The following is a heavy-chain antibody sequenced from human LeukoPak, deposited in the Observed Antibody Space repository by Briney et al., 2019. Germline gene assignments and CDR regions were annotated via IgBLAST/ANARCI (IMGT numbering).Heavy chain of an antibody. D-gene: IGHD5-24*01. CDR1: GFTFGDYA. J-gene: IGHJ4*02. V-gene: IGHV3-49*03. Sequence: QPGRALRLSCTASGFTFGDYAMSWFRQAPGKGLEWVGFIRSKAYGGTTEYAASVKGRFTISRDDSKSIAYLQMNSLKTEDTAVYYCTRTEMATMRFDYWGQGTLVTVSP. CDR3: TRTEMATMRFDY. CDR2: IRSKAYGGTT.